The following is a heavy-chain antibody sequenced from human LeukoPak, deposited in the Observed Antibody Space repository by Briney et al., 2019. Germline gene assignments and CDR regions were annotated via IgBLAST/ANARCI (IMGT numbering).Heavy chain of an antibody. Sequence: ASVKVSCKASGYTFTGYYMHWVRQAPGQGLEWMGWINPNSGGTNYAQKFQVRGTMTRDTSISTAYMELSRLRSDDTAVYYCAIWADQKISGYYTGIDDYWGQGTLVTVSS. CDR3: AIWADQKISGYYTGIDDY. D-gene: IGHD3-3*01. CDR2: INPNSGGT. CDR1: GYTFTGYY. J-gene: IGHJ4*02. V-gene: IGHV1-2*02.